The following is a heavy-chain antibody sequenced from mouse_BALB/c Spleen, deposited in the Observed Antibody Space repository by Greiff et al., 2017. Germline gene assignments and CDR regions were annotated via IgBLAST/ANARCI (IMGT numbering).Heavy chain of an antibody. D-gene: IGHD2-3*01. V-gene: IGHV1-14*01. Sequence: LVESGPELVKPGASVKMSCKASGYTFTSYVMHWVKQKPGQGLEWIGYINPYNDGTKYNEKFKGKATLTSDKSSSTAYMELSSLTSEDSAVYYCARGGYYGWFAYWGQGTLVTVSA. CDR2: INPYNDGT. J-gene: IGHJ3*01. CDR3: ARGGYYGWFAY. CDR1: GYTFTSYV.